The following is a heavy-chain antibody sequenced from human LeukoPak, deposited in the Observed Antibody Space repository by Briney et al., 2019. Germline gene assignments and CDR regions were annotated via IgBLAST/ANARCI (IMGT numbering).Heavy chain of an antibody. CDR1: GYSFTSGHY. D-gene: IGHD2-2*01. Sequence: PSETLSLTCSVSGYSFTSGHYWGWIRQPPGKGLEWIGDIYHTGSTHYNPSLKSRVTISVDTSKNQFSLKLSSVAAADTAVYYCVRYCSSTTCILRGFDYWGQGTLVTVSS. J-gene: IGHJ4*02. V-gene: IGHV4-38-2*01. CDR3: VRYCSSTTCILRGFDY. CDR2: IYHTGST.